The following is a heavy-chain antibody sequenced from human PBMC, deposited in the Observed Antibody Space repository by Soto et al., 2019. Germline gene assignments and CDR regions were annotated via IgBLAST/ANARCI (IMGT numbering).Heavy chain of an antibody. Sequence: QMQLQESGPGLVKPSETLSLTCTVSGGSVSSGSYYWNWIRQPPGKGLEWIGYIYYSGSTNYNPSLKSRVTISVDTSKNQFSLKLSSVTAADTAVYYCARGGGRMGDYWGQGTLVIVSP. D-gene: IGHD2-15*01. V-gene: IGHV4-61*01. CDR3: ARGGGRMGDY. CDR1: GGSVSSGSYY. CDR2: IYYSGST. J-gene: IGHJ4*02.